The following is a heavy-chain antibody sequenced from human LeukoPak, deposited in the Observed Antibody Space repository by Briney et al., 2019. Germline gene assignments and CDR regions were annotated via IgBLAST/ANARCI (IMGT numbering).Heavy chain of an antibody. CDR1: GFTFDDYG. CDR2: INWNGGST. D-gene: IGHD6-13*01. J-gene: IGHJ6*02. V-gene: IGHV3-20*01. CDR3: ARGDFAAAGNSSYYYYGMDV. Sequence: RSGGSLRLSCAASGFTFDDYGMSWVRQAPGKGLEGVSGINWNGGSTGYADSVKGRFTISRDNAKNSLYLQMNSLRAEDTALYHCARGDFAAAGNSSYYYYGMDVWGQGTTVTVSS.